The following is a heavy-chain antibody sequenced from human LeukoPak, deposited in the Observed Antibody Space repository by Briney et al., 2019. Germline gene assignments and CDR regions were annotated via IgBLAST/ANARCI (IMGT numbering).Heavy chain of an antibody. CDR1: GFTFSSYW. CDR3: ARGPYYDILTGYAN. J-gene: IGHJ4*02. Sequence: GGSLRLSCAASGFTFSSYWMSWVRQAPGKGLEWVANIKQDGSEKYYVDSVKGRFTISRDNAKNSLYLQMNSLGAEDTAVYYCARGPYYDILTGYANWGQGTLVTVSS. V-gene: IGHV3-7*03. CDR2: IKQDGSEK. D-gene: IGHD3-9*01.